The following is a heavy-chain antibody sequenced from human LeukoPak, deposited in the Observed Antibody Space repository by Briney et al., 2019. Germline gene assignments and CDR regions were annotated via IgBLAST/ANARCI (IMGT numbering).Heavy chain of an antibody. D-gene: IGHD3-10*01. CDR3: AILRSDGSYPLDS. J-gene: IGHJ4*02. V-gene: IGHV4-59*08. Sequence: SETLSLTCTVSGGSISSYYWSWIRQPPEKGLEWIGHIFSTGSTTYSPSLKSRVIMSVDTYKNQFSLKVTFITDADTAMYYCAILRSDGSYPLDSWGQGALVTVSS. CDR2: IFSTGST. CDR1: GGSISSYY.